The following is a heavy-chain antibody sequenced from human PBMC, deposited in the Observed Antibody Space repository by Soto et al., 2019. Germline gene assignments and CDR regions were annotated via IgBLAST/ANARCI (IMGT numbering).Heavy chain of an antibody. Sequence: ASVKVSCKASGYTFTSYGISWVRQAPGQGLEWMGWISAYNGNTNYAQKLQGRVTMTTDTSTSTAYMELRSLRSDDTAVYYCARAWETYSSSWYANWFDPWGQGTLVTVSS. J-gene: IGHJ5*02. CDR2: ISAYNGNT. CDR1: GYTFTSYG. D-gene: IGHD6-13*01. CDR3: ARAWETYSSSWYANWFDP. V-gene: IGHV1-18*01.